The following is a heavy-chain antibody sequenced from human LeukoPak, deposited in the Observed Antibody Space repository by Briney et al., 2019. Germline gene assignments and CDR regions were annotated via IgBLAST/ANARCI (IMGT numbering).Heavy chain of an antibody. CDR1: GVSISSYY. V-gene: IGHV4-4*09. Sequence: SETLSLTCTVSGVSISSYYWSWIRQPPGKGLEWIGYIYTSGSTNHNPSLKSRVTISVDTSKNQFSLKLSSVTAADTAVYYCARHVSTSESENFDYWDQGTLVTVSS. CDR2: IYTSGST. CDR3: ARHVSTSESENFDY. D-gene: IGHD3-10*02. J-gene: IGHJ4*02.